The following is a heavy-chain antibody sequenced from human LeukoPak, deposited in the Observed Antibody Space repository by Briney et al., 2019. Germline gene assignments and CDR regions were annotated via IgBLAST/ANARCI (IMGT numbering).Heavy chain of an antibody. Sequence: ASVKVSCKASGYTFTSYDMHWVRQAPGQGLEWMGWISAYNGNTNYAQKLQGRVTMTTDTSTSTAYMDLRSLRSDDTAVYYCARDLRDILTGYYFYWGQGTLVTVSS. CDR1: GYTFTSYD. V-gene: IGHV1-18*04. CDR2: ISAYNGNT. J-gene: IGHJ4*02. D-gene: IGHD3-9*01. CDR3: ARDLRDILTGYYFY.